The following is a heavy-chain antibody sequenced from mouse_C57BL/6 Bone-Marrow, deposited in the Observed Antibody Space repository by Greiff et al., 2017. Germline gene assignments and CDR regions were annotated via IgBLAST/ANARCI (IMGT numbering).Heavy chain of an antibody. D-gene: IGHD4-1*01. CDR3: AGDRRAGLGLAY. CDR1: GFPITSGYY. V-gene: IGHV12-3*01. Sequence: VQLVESGPGLVKPSQSLFLTCSITGFPITSGYYWIWIRQSPGKPLEWMGYITHSGETFYNPSLQSPISITRETSKNQFFLQLNSVTTEDTAMYYCAGDRRAGLGLAYWGQGTLVTVSA. J-gene: IGHJ3*01. CDR2: ITHSGET.